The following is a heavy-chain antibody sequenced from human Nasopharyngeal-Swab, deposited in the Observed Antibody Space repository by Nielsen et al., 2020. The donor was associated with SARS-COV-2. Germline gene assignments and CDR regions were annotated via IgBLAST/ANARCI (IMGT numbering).Heavy chain of an antibody. CDR2: INSDGTTT. D-gene: IGHD3-10*01. CDR1: GLSFRSYW. Sequence: GGSLGPSCAASGLSFRSYWMHWVRQAPGKGLVWVSCINSDGTTTRYADSVKGRFTVSRDNAKNTLYLEMNSLRADDTAVYYCARRLVWFGEAHYYYYSMDVWGQGTTVTVSS. V-gene: IGHV3-74*01. CDR3: ARRLVWFGEAHYYYYSMDV. J-gene: IGHJ6*02.